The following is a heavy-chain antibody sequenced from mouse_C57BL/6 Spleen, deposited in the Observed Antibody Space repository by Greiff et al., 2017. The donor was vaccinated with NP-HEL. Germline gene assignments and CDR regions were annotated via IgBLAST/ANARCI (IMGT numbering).Heavy chain of an antibody. CDR1: GYTFTSYW. V-gene: IGHV1-69*01. J-gene: IGHJ4*01. CDR2: IDPSDSYT. CDR3: ARSLITSYAMDY. D-gene: IGHD1-1*01. Sequence: QVQLQQSGAELVMPGASVKLSCKASGYTFTSYWMHWVKQRPGQGLEWIGEIDPSDSYTNYNQKFKGKSTLTVDKSSSTAYMQLSSLTSEDSAVYYCARSLITSYAMDYWGQGTSVTVSS.